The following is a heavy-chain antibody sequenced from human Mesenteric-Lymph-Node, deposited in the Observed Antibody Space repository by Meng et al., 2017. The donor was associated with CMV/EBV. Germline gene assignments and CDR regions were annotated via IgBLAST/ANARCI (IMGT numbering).Heavy chain of an antibody. CDR1: GGSLSGYY. Sequence: LSHTCAVYGGSLSGYYWSWIRQPPGKGLEWIGEINHSGSTNYNPSLKSRVTISVDTSKNQFSLKLSSVTAADTAVYYCARGSAAAPIDWGQGTLVTVSS. CDR2: INHSGST. V-gene: IGHV4-34*01. D-gene: IGHD6-13*01. CDR3: ARGSAAAPID. J-gene: IGHJ4*02.